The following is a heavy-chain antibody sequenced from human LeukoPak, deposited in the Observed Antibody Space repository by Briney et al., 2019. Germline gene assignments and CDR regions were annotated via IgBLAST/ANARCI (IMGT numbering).Heavy chain of an antibody. D-gene: IGHD2-21*01. J-gene: IGHJ5*02. Sequence: GGSLRLSCAASGFTFSSYEMNWVRQAPGKGLEWVSYISSSGSTMYYADSVKGRFTISRDNSRNTLYLQMNSLRAEDTAVYYCAGDGDGFDPWGQGTLVTVSS. CDR3: AGDGDGFDP. V-gene: IGHV3-48*03. CDR2: ISSSGSTM. CDR1: GFTFSSYE.